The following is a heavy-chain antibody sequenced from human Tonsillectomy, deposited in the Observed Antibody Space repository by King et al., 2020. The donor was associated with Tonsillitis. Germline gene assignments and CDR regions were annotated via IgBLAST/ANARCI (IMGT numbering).Heavy chain of an antibody. V-gene: IGHV1-69*01. CDR2: IVPISATA. CDR3: ARELYCSTTICYWDYYSHMDV. Sequence: QGQLVQSGAEVKKPGSSVKVSCKASGGSVSRYVFCWVRQAPGQGLEWMGGIVPISATANYAQKFQGRVTITADESTSTAYMELSSLRSEDTAIYYLARELYCSTTICYWDYYSHMDVWVNGTTFTVSS. CDR1: GGSVSRYV. D-gene: IGHD2-2*01. J-gene: IGHJ6*03.